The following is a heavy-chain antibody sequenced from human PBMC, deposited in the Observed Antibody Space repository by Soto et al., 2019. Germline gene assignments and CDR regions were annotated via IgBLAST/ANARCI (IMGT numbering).Heavy chain of an antibody. CDR1: GFTFSSYG. J-gene: IGHJ6*02. D-gene: IGHD5-18*01. CDR3: AKDSGTAMVTSYYYYGMDV. Sequence: GGSLRLSCAASGFTFSSYGMHWVRQAPGKGLEWVAVISNDGSKKYYADSVKGRFTISRDNSKNTLYLQMNSLGAEDTAVYYCAKDSGTAMVTSYYYYGMDVWGQGTTVTVSS. V-gene: IGHV3-30*18. CDR2: ISNDGSKK.